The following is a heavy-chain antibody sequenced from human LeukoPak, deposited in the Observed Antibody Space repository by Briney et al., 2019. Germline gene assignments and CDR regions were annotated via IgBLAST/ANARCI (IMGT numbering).Heavy chain of an antibody. CDR1: GFTFSSYG. V-gene: IGHV3-30*02. J-gene: IGHJ4*02. CDR3: AKDTLSSGWTY. D-gene: IGHD6-19*01. Sequence: PGRSLRLSCAASGFTFSSYGMHWVRQAPGKGLEWVAFIRYDGSSKDYADSVKGRFTISRDNSKNTLYLQMKSLRAEDTAVYYCAKDTLSSGWTYWGQGTLVTVSS. CDR2: IRYDGSSK.